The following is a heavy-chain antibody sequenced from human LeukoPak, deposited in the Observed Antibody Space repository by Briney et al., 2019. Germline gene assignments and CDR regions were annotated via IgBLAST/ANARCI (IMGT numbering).Heavy chain of an antibody. D-gene: IGHD3-10*01. V-gene: IGHV4-39*01. CDR1: GFTFSSYW. J-gene: IGHJ4*02. CDR2: IYFSGTA. CDR3: ARHKVHYPGSGNSYAMGFDF. Sequence: PGGSLRLSCAASGFTFSSYWMSWVRQAPGKGLEWIGSIYFSGTAYFSPSLKSRLTMSVDTSKKQFSLRLSSVTAADTAVYYCARHKVHYPGSGNSYAMGFDFWGQGTLVTVSS.